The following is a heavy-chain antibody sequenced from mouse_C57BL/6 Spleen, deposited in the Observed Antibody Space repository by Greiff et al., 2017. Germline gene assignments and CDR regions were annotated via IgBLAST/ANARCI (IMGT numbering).Heavy chain of an antibody. Sequence: VQLQQSGPELVKPGASVKISCKASGYSFTSYSIHWVKQRPGQGLERIAWIYPGSGNTKYNEKFKGKATLTADTSSSTAYMQLSSLTSEDSPVYYCARTLLRSYCFDYWRQGTTLTVAS. D-gene: IGHD1-1*01. CDR1: GYSFTSYS. V-gene: IGHV1-66*01. CDR3: ARTLLRSYCFDY. CDR2: IYPGSGNT. J-gene: IGHJ2*01.